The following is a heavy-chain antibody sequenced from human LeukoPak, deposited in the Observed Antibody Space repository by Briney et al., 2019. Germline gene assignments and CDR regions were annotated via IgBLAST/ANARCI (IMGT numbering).Heavy chain of an antibody. Sequence: APVKVSSTAFRYTFSPYAINSVGQATGHEREWIGGMNPNSGNTDYAQKFQGRVTMTRDTSISTVYMEMSSLRAEDTAVYYCAREWNGAGSYCWFDPWGQGTLVTVSS. D-gene: IGHD3-10*01. J-gene: IGHJ5*02. CDR1: RYTFSPYA. CDR3: AREWNGAGSYCWFDP. CDR2: MNPNSGNT. V-gene: IGHV1-8*01.